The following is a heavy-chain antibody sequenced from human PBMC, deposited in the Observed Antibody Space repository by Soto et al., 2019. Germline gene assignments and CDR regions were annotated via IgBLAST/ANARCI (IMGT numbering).Heavy chain of an antibody. CDR3: ARTAAAGKYYYGMDV. Sequence: GESLKISCKGSGYSFTSYWIGWVRQMPGKGLELMGVIYPGDSDTRYSPSFQGQVTISADKSISTAYLQWSSLKASDTAMYYCARTAAAGKYYYGMDVWGQGTTVTVSS. CDR2: IYPGDSDT. CDR1: GYSFTSYW. J-gene: IGHJ6*02. D-gene: IGHD6-13*01. V-gene: IGHV5-51*01.